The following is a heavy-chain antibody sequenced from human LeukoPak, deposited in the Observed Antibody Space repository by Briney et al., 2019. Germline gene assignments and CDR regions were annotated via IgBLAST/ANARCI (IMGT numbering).Heavy chain of an antibody. J-gene: IGHJ4*02. D-gene: IGHD6-13*01. Sequence: SETLSLTCTVSGGSISSSSYYWGWIRQPPGKGLEWIGSIYYSGSTYYNPSLKSRVTISVDTSKNQFSLKLSSVTAADTAVYYCARVPKQQLDGYYFDYWGQGTLVTVSS. CDR2: IYYSGST. CDR3: ARVPKQQLDGYYFDY. CDR1: GGSISSSSYY. V-gene: IGHV4-39*07.